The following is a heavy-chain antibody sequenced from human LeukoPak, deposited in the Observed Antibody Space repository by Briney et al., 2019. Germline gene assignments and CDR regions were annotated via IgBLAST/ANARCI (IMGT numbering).Heavy chain of an antibody. CDR1: GGTFSSYA. J-gene: IGHJ4*02. V-gene: IGHV1-69*13. Sequence: GASVKVSCKASGGTFSSYAISWVRQAPGQGLEWMGGIIPIFGTANYAQKFQGRVTITADESTSTAYMELSSLRSEDTAVYYCARVVAALYYDFWSGSYFDYWGQGTLATVSS. D-gene: IGHD3-3*01. CDR2: IIPIFGTA. CDR3: ARVVAALYYDFWSGSYFDY.